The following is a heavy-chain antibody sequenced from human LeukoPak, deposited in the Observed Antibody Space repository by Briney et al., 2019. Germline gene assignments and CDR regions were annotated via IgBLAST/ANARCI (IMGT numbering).Heavy chain of an antibody. Sequence: PGGSLRLSCAASGFTFSSHWMHWVRQAPGKGLVWVSRINSDGSSTSYADSVKGRFTISRDNAKNTLYLQMNSLRAEDTAVYYCARVESTGWWHYFDYWGQGTLVTVSS. V-gene: IGHV3-74*01. CDR1: GFTFSSHW. CDR3: ARVESTGWWHYFDY. J-gene: IGHJ4*02. CDR2: INSDGSST. D-gene: IGHD6-19*01.